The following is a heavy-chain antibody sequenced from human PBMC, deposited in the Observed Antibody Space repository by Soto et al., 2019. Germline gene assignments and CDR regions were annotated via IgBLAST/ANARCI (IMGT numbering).Heavy chain of an antibody. CDR1: GGSISSYY. CDR2: IYYSGST. CDR3: ARGYYDSSGYYSPWFDP. V-gene: IGHV4-59*01. Sequence: TLSLTCTVSGGSISSYYWSWIRQPPGKGLEWNGYIYYSGSTNYNPSLKSRVTISVDTSNNQFSLKLSSVTAADTAVYYCARGYYDSSGYYSPWFDPWGQGTLVTVSS. J-gene: IGHJ5*02. D-gene: IGHD3-22*01.